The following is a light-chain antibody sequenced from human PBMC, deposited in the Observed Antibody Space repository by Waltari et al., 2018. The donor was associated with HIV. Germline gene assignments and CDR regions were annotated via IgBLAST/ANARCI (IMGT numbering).Light chain of an antibody. CDR2: AAS. J-gene: IGKJ2*01. CDR3: QQLNSYPRYT. CDR1: QGIGSY. V-gene: IGKV1-9*01. Sequence: DIQLTQSPSFLSASVGDRVTITCRASQGIGSYLAWYQQKPVKAPKLLIYAASTLQSGVPSRVSGSGSGTEFTLTISSLQPEDFATYYCQQLNSYPRYTFGQGTKLEIK.